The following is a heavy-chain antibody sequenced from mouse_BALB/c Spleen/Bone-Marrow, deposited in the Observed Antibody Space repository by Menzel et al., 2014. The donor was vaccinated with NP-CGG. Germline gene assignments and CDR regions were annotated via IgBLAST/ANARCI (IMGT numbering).Heavy chain of an antibody. CDR2: INSNGGST. CDR3: ARIWAYYAMDY. V-gene: IGHV5-6-3*01. J-gene: IGHJ4*01. CDR1: GFTFSSYG. D-gene: IGHD4-1*01. Sequence: DVHLVESGGGLVQPGGSLKLSCAASGFTFSSYGMSWVRQTPDKRLELVATINSNGGSTYYPDSVKGRFTISRDNAKNTLYLQMSSLKSEDTAMYYCARIWAYYAMDYWGQGTSATVSS.